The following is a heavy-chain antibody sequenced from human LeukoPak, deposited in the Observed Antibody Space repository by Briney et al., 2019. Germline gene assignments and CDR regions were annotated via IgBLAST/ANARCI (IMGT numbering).Heavy chain of an antibody. Sequence: PGGSLRLSCAASGFTFSSYAMHWVRQAQGKGLEWVAVISYDGSNKYYADSVKGRFTISRDNSKNTLYLQMNSLRAEDTAVYYCASSQYYGSGSPFDYWGQGTLVTVSS. J-gene: IGHJ4*02. CDR2: ISYDGSNK. CDR3: ASSQYYGSGSPFDY. V-gene: IGHV3-30*04. CDR1: GFTFSSYA. D-gene: IGHD3-10*01.